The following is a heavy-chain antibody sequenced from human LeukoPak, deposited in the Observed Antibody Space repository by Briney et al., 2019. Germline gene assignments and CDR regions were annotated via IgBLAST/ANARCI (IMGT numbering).Heavy chain of an antibody. CDR2: ISKTGTSV. V-gene: IGHV3-11*04. J-gene: IGHJ4*02. Sequence: GGSLRLSCITSGLNFSVYYMTWIRQAPGNGLGAPGNGLEWLSHISKTGTSVYYADSVRGRFTISRDNAKNSLYLQMSSLRAEDTAVYYCARDRGGSYSEIDYWGQGTLVTVSS. CDR1: GLNFSVYY. CDR3: ARDRGGSYSEIDY. D-gene: IGHD1-26*01.